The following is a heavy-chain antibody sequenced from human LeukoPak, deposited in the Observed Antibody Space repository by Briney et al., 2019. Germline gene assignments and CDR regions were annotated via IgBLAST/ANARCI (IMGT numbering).Heavy chain of an antibody. Sequence: GGSLRLSCTASGFTFGRYAMHWVRQAPGKGLEWVAFIRYDGSNKYYADSVEGRFTISRDNSKNTLYLQMNSLRAEDTAVYYCAKLDLNYWGQGTLVTVSS. J-gene: IGHJ4*02. CDR3: AKLDLNY. CDR2: IRYDGSNK. V-gene: IGHV3-30*02. CDR1: GFTFGRYA.